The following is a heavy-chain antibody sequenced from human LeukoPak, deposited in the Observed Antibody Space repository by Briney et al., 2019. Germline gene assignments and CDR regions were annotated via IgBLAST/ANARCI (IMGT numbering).Heavy chain of an antibody. CDR2: ISAYNGNT. Sequence: VASVRVSCKASGYTFTSYGISWLRQAPGQGLEWMGWISAYNGNTNYAQKLQGRVTMTTDTSTSTAYMELRSLRSDDTAVYYCARDPITGTTGFWFDPWGQGTLVTVSS. D-gene: IGHD1-7*01. CDR3: ARDPITGTTGFWFDP. J-gene: IGHJ5*02. CDR1: GYTFTSYG. V-gene: IGHV1-18*01.